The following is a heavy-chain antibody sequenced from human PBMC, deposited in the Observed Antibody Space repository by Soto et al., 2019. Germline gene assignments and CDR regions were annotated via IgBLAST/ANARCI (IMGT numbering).Heavy chain of an antibody. Sequence: QVQVVQSGAEVKRPGSSVNVSCKASGGYFNNRQTLNSYPISWVRQAPGPGLEWMGGIIPLFGTTNYAQRFQDRVTITTDKSTRTTYLELNNVTSYDTDVYYCAKSGGGATYYYDYGMDVWGQGTTVTVSS. J-gene: IGHJ6*02. CDR1: GGYFNNRQTLNSYP. CDR3: AKSGGGATYYYDYGMDV. CDR2: IIPLFGTT. V-gene: IGHV1-69*06. D-gene: IGHD3-16*01.